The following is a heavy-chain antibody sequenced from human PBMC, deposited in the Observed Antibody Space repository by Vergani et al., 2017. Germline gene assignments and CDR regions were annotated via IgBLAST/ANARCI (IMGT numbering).Heavy chain of an antibody. J-gene: IGHJ5*02. CDR1: GFTFSSYG. Sequence: EVQLVESGGGLVQPGGSLRLSCAASGFTFSSYGMSWVRQAPGKGLEWVANIKQDGSEKYYVDSVKGRFTISRDNAKNSLYLQMNSLRAEDTAVYYCARELYLYGGYGWFDPWGQGTLVTVSS. CDR3: ARELYLYGGYGWFDP. D-gene: IGHD2-15*01. V-gene: IGHV3-7*01. CDR2: IKQDGSEK.